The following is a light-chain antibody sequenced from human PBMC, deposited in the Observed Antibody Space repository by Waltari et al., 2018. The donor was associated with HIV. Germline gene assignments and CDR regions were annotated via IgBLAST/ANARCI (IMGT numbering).Light chain of an antibody. J-gene: IGLJ2*01. Sequence: QSALTQPASVSGSPGQSITISWYQQHPGKAPKLMIYEVTDRPSGVSNRFSGSKSGNTASLTISGLQAEDEADYYCSSYTTSSTVVFGGGTKLTVL. CDR2: EVT. CDR3: SSYTTSSTVV. V-gene: IGLV2-14*01.